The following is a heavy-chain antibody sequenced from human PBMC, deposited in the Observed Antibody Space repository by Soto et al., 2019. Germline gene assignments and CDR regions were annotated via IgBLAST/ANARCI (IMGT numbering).Heavy chain of an antibody. J-gene: IGHJ3*02. V-gene: IGHV1-18*01. Sequence: QVHLVQSGAEVKKPGASVKVSCKASGYTFTIYGISWVRQAPGQGLEWMGWISAYNVNTNYAQKLQGRVTMTTDTSTSKAYMELRSLRADDTAVYYCARVPNPSFVLDAFDIWGQGTMVTVSS. CDR2: ISAYNVNT. CDR1: GYTFTIYG. CDR3: ARVPNPSFVLDAFDI. D-gene: IGHD3-16*01.